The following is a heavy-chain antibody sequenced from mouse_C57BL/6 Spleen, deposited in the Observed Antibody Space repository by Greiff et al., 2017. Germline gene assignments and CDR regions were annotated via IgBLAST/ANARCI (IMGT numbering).Heavy chain of an antibody. CDR1: GYTFTDYY. D-gene: IGHD1-1*01. CDR2: LGPGSGST. Sequence: VQLQQSGAELVKPGASVKISCKASGYTFTDYYINWVKQRPGQGLEWIGKLGPGSGSTYYNEKFKGKATLTADKSSSTAYMQLSSLTSEDSAVYFCARKGYYGSSYKYFDVWGTGTTVTVSS. J-gene: IGHJ1*03. V-gene: IGHV1-77*01. CDR3: ARKGYYGSSYKYFDV.